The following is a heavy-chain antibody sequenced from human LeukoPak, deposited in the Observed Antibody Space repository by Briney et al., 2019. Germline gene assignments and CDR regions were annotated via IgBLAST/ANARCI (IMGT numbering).Heavy chain of an antibody. D-gene: IGHD2-2*01. Sequence: TSETLSLTCVVSGGSFSGYYLTWIRQAPGKGLEWIGDINHSGGTSYNPSLKSRASVSLDTSKNQFSLYLTSVTAADTAVYFCASQNIGHASTFYWGRGILVIVSS. CDR2: INHSGGT. CDR1: GGSFSGYY. J-gene: IGHJ4*02. V-gene: IGHV4-34*01. CDR3: ASQNIGHASTFY.